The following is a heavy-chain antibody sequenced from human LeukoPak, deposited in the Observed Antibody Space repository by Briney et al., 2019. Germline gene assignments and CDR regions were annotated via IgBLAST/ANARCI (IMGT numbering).Heavy chain of an antibody. D-gene: IGHD3-22*01. Sequence: GGSLRLSCEASGLVVGHSWMSWVRQAPGKGLEWVANINLDGSEINYLDSLTGRLTISRDNAKDSLYLQMNGLRAEDTAVYFCVRDRGYSTFDYWGQGTLVTVSS. J-gene: IGHJ4*02. V-gene: IGHV3-7*03. CDR2: INLDGSEI. CDR1: GLVVGHSW. CDR3: VRDRGYSTFDY.